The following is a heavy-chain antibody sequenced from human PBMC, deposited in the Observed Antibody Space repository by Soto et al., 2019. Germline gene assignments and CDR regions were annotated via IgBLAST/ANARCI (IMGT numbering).Heavy chain of an antibody. CDR2: INPNSGNI. CDR3: ARGRASGSYYLLDY. CDR1: GDTFTTYD. J-gene: IGHJ4*02. D-gene: IGHD3-10*01. Sequence: ASVKVSCKATGDTFTTYDINWVRQATGHGLEWMGWINPNSGNIGYAQRFQGRVTMTRDTAIRTAYMEVSSLRSDDTAVYYCARGRASGSYYLLDYWGQGTLVTVSS. V-gene: IGHV1-8*01.